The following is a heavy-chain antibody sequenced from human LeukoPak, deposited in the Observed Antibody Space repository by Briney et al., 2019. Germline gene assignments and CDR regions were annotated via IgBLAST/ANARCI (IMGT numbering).Heavy chain of an antibody. CDR1: GGSISSSNW. V-gene: IGHV2-5*01. D-gene: IGHD3-3*01. Sequence: TLSLTCAVSGGSISSSNWWSWVRQPPGKALEWLALIYWNDDKRYSPSLKSRLTITKDTSKNQVVLTMTNMDPVDTATYYCAHIHFYYDFWSGYYPYYFDYWGQGTLVTVSS. CDR3: AHIHFYYDFWSGYYPYYFDY. J-gene: IGHJ4*02. CDR2: IYWNDDK.